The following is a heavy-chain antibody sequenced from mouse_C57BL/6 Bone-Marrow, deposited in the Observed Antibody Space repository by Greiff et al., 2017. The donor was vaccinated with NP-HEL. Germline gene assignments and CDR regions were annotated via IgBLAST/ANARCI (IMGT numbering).Heavy chain of an antibody. CDR1: GYTFTSYW. J-gene: IGHJ2*01. CDR3: AREDYYGSSYYVDY. Sequence: QVQLQQPGAELVKPGASVKLSCKASGYTFTSYWMHWVKQRPGQGLEWIGMIHPNSGSTNYNEKFKSKATLTVDKSSSTAYMQLSSLTSKDSAVYYCAREDYYGSSYYVDYWGQGTTLTVSS. V-gene: IGHV1-64*01. CDR2: IHPNSGST. D-gene: IGHD1-1*01.